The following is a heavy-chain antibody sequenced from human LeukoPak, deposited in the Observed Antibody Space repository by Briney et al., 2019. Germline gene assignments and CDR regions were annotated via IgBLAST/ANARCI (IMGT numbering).Heavy chain of an antibody. D-gene: IGHD3-10*01. V-gene: IGHV4-59*01. CDR2: MYYSGST. Sequence: SETLSLTCTVSGGSITRYYWNWIRQPPGEGLEYIWYMYYSGSTNYNPSLKSRVTISADTSKNQFSLKLSSVTAADTAVYYCARPSRSGSYYSAPFDFWGQGTLVTVSS. CDR3: ARPSRSGSYYSAPFDF. CDR1: GGSITRYY. J-gene: IGHJ4*02.